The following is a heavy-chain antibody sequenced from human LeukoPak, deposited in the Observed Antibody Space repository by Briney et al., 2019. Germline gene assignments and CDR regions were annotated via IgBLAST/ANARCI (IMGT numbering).Heavy chain of an antibody. CDR2: INTDGSST. D-gene: IGHD6-13*01. V-gene: IGHV3-74*01. CDR3: AKALAAAGYCDY. Sequence: GRSLRLSCAASGFTFSSYWMHWVRQAPGKGLVWVSRINTDGSSTSYADSVKGRFTISRDNAKNTLYLQMNSLRAEDTAVYYCAKALAAAGYCDYWGQGTLVTVSS. CDR1: GFTFSSYW. J-gene: IGHJ4*02.